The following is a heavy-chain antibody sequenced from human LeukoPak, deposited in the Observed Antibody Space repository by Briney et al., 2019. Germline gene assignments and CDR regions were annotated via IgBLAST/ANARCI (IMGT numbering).Heavy chain of an antibody. V-gene: IGHV4-34*01. CDR3: ARPINYYGSGITGTDAFDI. D-gene: IGHD3-10*01. J-gene: IGHJ3*02. CDR1: GGSISSYY. CDR2: INHSGST. Sequence: SETLSLTCTVSGGSISSYYWSWIRQPPGKGLEWIGEINHSGSTNYNPSLKSRVTISVDTSKNQFSLKLSSVTAADTAVYYCARPINYYGSGITGTDAFDIWGQGTMVTVSS.